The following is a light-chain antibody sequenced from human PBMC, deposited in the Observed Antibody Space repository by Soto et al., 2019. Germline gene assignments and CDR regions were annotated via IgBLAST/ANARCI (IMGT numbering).Light chain of an antibody. CDR3: SSYTSSSLYV. V-gene: IGLV2-14*01. J-gene: IGLJ1*01. CDR2: DVS. CDR1: SSDVGGYNY. Sequence: QSVLTQPASVSGSPGQSITISCTGTSSDVGGYNYVSWYQQHPGKAPKLMIYDVSNRPSGVSNRFSGSKSGNTASLTISGLQDEDEADYYCSSYTSSSLYVFGTGTKLTVL.